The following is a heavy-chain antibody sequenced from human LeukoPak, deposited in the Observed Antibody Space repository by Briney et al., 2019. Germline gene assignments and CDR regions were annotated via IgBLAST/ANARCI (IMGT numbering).Heavy chain of an antibody. CDR2: ISGSGGDT. V-gene: IGHV3-23*01. CDR1: GFTFNNYA. J-gene: IGHJ4*02. CDR3: ARIPSSWSYFDY. Sequence: QPGGSLRLSCAASGFTFNNYAMNWVRQAPGKGLEWVSTISGSGGDTYYADSVKGRFTISRENSKNTLYLQMNSLGAEDTAVYYCARIPSSWSYFDYWGQGTLVTVAS. D-gene: IGHD6-13*01.